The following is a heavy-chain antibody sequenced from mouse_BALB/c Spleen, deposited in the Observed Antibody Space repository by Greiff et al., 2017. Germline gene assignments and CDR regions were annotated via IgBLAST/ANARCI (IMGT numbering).Heavy chain of an antibody. Sequence: VQLQQSGAELVRPGTSVKVSCKASGYAFTNYLIEWVKQRPGQGLEWIGVINPGSGGTNYNEKFKGKATLTADKSSSTAYMQLSSLTSDDSAVYFCARELGPYFDYWGQGTTLTVSS. V-gene: IGHV1-54*03. CDR3: ARELGPYFDY. J-gene: IGHJ2*01. D-gene: IGHD4-1*01. CDR2: INPGSGGT. CDR1: GYAFTNYL.